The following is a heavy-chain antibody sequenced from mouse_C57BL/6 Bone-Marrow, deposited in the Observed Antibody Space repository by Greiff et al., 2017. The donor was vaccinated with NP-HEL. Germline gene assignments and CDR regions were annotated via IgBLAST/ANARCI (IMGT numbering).Heavy chain of an antibody. J-gene: IGHJ2*01. Sequence: EVQGVESGGDLVKPGGSLKLSCAASGFTFSSYGMSWVRQTPDKRLEWVATISSGGSYTYYPDSVKGRFTISRDNAKNTLYLQMSSLKSEDTAMYYCARQRGMITHYFDYWGQGTTLTVSS. D-gene: IGHD2-4*01. CDR1: GFTFSSYG. CDR2: ISSGGSYT. V-gene: IGHV5-6*01. CDR3: ARQRGMITHYFDY.